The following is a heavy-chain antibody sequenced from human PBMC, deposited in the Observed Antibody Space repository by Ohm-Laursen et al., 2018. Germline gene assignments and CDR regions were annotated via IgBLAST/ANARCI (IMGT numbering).Heavy chain of an antibody. V-gene: IGHV6-1*01. Sequence: QTLSLTCAISGDSVSSNSAAWNWIRQSPSRGLEWLGRTYYRSKWYNDYAVSVKSRITINPDTSKNQFSLQLNSVTPEDTAVYYCARAVDYDSSGYYSPHFDYWGQGTLVTVSS. D-gene: IGHD3-22*01. CDR2: TYYRSKWYN. J-gene: IGHJ4*02. CDR3: ARAVDYDSSGYYSPHFDY. CDR1: GDSVSSNSAA.